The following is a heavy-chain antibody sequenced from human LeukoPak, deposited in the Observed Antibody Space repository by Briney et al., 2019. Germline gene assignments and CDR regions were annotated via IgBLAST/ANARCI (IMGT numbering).Heavy chain of an antibody. CDR3: ARHRLNHGGFDP. V-gene: IGHV5-51*01. CDR2: IYPGDSDT. D-gene: IGHD3-10*01. Sequence: GASLEISCKGSGYILTSYWIGWVRPLPGKGLEWMGIIYPGDSDTRYSPSFQGQVNISADKSISTAYLQWSSLKASDTAMYYCARHRLNHGGFDPWGQGTLVTVSS. J-gene: IGHJ5*02. CDR1: GYILTSYW.